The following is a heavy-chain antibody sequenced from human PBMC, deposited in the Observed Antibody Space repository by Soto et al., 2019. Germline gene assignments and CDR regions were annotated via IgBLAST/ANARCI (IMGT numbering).Heavy chain of an antibody. Sequence: QVQLQESGPGLVKPSETLSLTCTVSGGSISSYYWSWIRQPPGKGLDYIGYIYYSGSTNSNPSLNSRVTISVDTSKNQFSLRLSSVTAADTAVYYCARGYQGSGYIAFDIWGQGTMVTVSS. D-gene: IGHD3-22*01. CDR3: ARGYQGSGYIAFDI. J-gene: IGHJ3*02. V-gene: IGHV4-59*13. CDR1: GGSISSYY. CDR2: IYYSGST.